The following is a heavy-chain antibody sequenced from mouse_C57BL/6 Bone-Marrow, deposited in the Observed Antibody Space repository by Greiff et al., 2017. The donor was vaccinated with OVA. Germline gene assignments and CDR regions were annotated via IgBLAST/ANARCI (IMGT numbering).Heavy chain of an antibody. J-gene: IGHJ1*03. D-gene: IGHD4-1*01. CDR2: TFYSGIT. V-gene: IGHV3-3*01. Sequence: EVMLVESGPSLVRPSQTLSLTCTVTGFSINSDCYWIWIRQFPGNKLEYIGYTFYSGITYYNPSLESRTYITRDTSKNQFSLKLSSVTTEDTATYYCARANWDVGDWYFDVWGTGTTVTVSS. CDR1: GFSINSDCY. CDR3: ARANWDVGDWYFDV.